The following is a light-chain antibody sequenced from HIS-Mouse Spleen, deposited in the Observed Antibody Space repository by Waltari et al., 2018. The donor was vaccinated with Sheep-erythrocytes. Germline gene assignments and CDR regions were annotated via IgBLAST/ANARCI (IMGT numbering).Light chain of an antibody. CDR3: SSYAGSNNWV. Sequence: QSALTQPPSASGSPGPSVTISCTGTSSDVGGYTYVSWSQPHPGKAPNLMLYEVSKRPSWVPDRFSGSQSGNTASLTVSGLQAEDEADYYCSSYAGSNNWVFGGGTKLTVL. V-gene: IGLV2-8*01. J-gene: IGLJ3*02. CDR2: EVS. CDR1: SSDVGGYTY.